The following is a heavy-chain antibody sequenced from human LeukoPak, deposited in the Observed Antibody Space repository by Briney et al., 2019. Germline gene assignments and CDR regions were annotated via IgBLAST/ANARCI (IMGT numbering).Heavy chain of an antibody. CDR3: ARHALGWTMVQGVIAREFDY. CDR1: GGSLSSYY. CDR2: IYYSGST. V-gene: IGHV4-59*08. D-gene: IGHD3-10*01. J-gene: IGHJ4*02. Sequence: SETLSLTCTVSGGSLSSYYWSWVRQPPGKGLEWIGYIYYSGSTNYNPSLKSRVTISVDTSKNQFSLKLSSVTAADTAVYYCARHALGWTMVQGVIAREFDYWGQGTLVTVSS.